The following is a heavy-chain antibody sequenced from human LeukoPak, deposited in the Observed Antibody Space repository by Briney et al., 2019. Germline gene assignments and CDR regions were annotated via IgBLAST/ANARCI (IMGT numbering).Heavy chain of an antibody. J-gene: IGHJ4*02. CDR2: IYSSGNT. Sequence: SETLSLTCTVSGGSISSYHWSWIRQPAGKGLEWIGCIYSSGNTNYSPSLKSRVTMSVDTSKNQFSLKLSSVTAADTALYYCARATSGTFYYFDSWGRGTLVSVSS. CDR1: GGSISSYH. CDR3: ARATSGTFYYFDS. D-gene: IGHD3-10*01. V-gene: IGHV4-4*07.